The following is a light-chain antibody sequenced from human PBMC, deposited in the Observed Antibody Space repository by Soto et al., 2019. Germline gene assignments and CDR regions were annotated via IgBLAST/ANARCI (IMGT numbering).Light chain of an antibody. CDR1: ESISNF. CDR3: QHSYLTPET. V-gene: IGKV1-5*03. Sequence: DIQMTQSPSTLSASVGDRVTIICRASESISNFLAWYQQKPGKAPNLLIYKASSLESGVPSRFSGSGSGTEFTLTISSLQPDDFATYYCQHSYLTPETFGQGTTLEIK. CDR2: KAS. J-gene: IGKJ2*01.